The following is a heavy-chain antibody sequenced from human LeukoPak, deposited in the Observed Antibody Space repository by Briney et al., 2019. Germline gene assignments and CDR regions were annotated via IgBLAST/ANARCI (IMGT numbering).Heavy chain of an antibody. V-gene: IGHV4-59*08. Sequence: SQTLSLTCTVSGASISGYYWSWIRQPPGKGLEWIGYIHYSGSTKYNPSLNSRVTISVDTSKNQFSLKLRSVTAADTALYYCARRSENDYGPFDYWGQGTLVTVSS. CDR1: GASISGYY. CDR2: IHYSGST. J-gene: IGHJ4*02. D-gene: IGHD4-17*01. CDR3: ARRSENDYGPFDY.